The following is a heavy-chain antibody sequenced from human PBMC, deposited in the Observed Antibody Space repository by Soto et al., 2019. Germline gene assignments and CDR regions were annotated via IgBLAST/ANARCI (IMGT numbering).Heavy chain of an antibody. V-gene: IGHV1-2*04. D-gene: IGHD3-3*01. CDR3: ARGDSVDFSDGVSTLVDPADMDV. Sequence: ASVKVSCKASGYSFTDYHIHWVRQAPGQGLEWLGRINPKSGGTSTAQKFQGWVTMTTDTSISTASMELTRLTSDDTAIYYCARGDSVDFSDGVSTLVDPADMDVWGPGTSVTVSS. CDR2: INPKSGGT. CDR1: GYSFTDYH. J-gene: IGHJ6*02.